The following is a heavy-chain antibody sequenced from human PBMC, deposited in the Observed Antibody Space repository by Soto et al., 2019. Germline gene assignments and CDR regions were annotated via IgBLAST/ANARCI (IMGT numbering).Heavy chain of an antibody. V-gene: IGHV3-73*01. D-gene: IGHD3-3*01. CDR3: ARGVYDFLSGHLKGLDY. CDR2: IRSKANSYAT. Sequence: GGSLRLSCAASGFTFSGSTMHWVRQASGKGLEWVGHIRSKANSYATAYAVSVKGRFTISRDDSRNTAYLQMNSLETEDTAVYFCARGVYDFLSGHLKGLDYWGQGTVVTVSS. CDR1: GFTFSGST. J-gene: IGHJ4*02.